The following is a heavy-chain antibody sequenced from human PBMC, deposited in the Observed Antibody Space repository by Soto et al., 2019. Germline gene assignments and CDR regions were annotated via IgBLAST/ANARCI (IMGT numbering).Heavy chain of an antibody. D-gene: IGHD4-17*01. CDR2: VYFSGST. CDR3: ARIDGDYGHNWFDP. J-gene: IGHJ5*02. CDR1: GASVSSASYY. V-gene: IGHV4-61*01. Sequence: QVQLKESGPGLLKPSETLSLTCTVSGASVSSASYYWAWLRQPPGRGLEWIGSVYFSGSTSYLPSLKSRVTVSLDTTKNQFPLNLAPVTASDSAVYYCARIDGDYGHNWFDPWGQGTLVIVSP.